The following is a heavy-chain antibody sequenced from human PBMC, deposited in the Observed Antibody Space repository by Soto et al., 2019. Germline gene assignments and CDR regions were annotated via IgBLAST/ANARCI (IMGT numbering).Heavy chain of an antibody. Sequence: ASVKVSCKASGYTFTGYCMHWVRQAPGQGLEWMGWINPNSGGTNYAQKFQGWVTMTRDTSISTAYMELSRLRSDDTAVYYCATGIAARPLFSYYYGMDVWGQGTTVTVSS. CDR1: GYTFTGYC. D-gene: IGHD6-6*01. CDR2: INPNSGGT. CDR3: ATGIAARPLFSYYYGMDV. V-gene: IGHV1-2*04. J-gene: IGHJ6*02.